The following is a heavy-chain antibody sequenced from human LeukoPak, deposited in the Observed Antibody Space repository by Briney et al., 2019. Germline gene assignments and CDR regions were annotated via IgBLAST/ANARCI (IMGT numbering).Heavy chain of an antibody. V-gene: IGHV4-59*01. CDR3: SRASPGAIYYYGMDV. Sequence: SETLSLTCTVSGASISKSYWSWIRQPPGKELEWIGCAFNSGSTRYNPSLGSRVTISEDTSRNQFSLRLTSVTAADTATYYCSRASPGAIYYYGMDVWGQGTTVTVSS. D-gene: IGHD2/OR15-2a*01. CDR1: GASISKSY. CDR2: AFNSGST. J-gene: IGHJ6*02.